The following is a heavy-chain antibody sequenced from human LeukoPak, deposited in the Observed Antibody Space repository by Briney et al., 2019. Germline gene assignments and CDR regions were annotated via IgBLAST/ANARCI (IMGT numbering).Heavy chain of an antibody. D-gene: IGHD4-23*01. CDR2: IWYDGSNK. V-gene: IGHV3-33*01. J-gene: IGHJ6*02. CDR3: ARDPPLPRWYTYYYYGMDV. CDR1: GFTFSSYG. Sequence: GGSLRLSCAASGFTFSSYGMHWVRQAPGKGLEWVAVIWYDGSNKYYADSVKGRFTISRDNSKNTLCLQMNSLRAEDAAVYYCARDPPLPRWYTYYYYGMDVWGQGTTVTVSS.